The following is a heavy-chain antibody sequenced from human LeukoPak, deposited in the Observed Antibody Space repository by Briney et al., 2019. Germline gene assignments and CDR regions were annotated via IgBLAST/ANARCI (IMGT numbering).Heavy chain of an antibody. Sequence: GESLKISCKGSGYSFTSYWSGWVRQMPGKGLGWMGIIYPGDSDTRYSPSFQGQVTIPADKSISTAYLQWSSLKASDTAMYYCARREWELLDGAFDIWGQGTMVTVSS. CDR1: GYSFTSYW. V-gene: IGHV5-51*01. D-gene: IGHD1-26*01. CDR3: ARREWELLDGAFDI. J-gene: IGHJ3*02. CDR2: IYPGDSDT.